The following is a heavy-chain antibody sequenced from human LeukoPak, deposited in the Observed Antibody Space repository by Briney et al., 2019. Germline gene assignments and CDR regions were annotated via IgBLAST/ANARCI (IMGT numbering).Heavy chain of an antibody. D-gene: IGHD3-22*01. CDR2: IYSGGDT. CDR3: ATGGEYYDTGGYGHDH. CDR1: GFTISSHY. Sequence: PGDSLTLSCAASGFTISSHYMSGVPQAPGKGLEHFSVIYSGGDTYYPDPVKGRFNVSRDNSKNTLYIQMNSLRAEDTAVYYCATGGEYYDTGGYGHDHWGQGTLVTVSS. V-gene: IGHV3-53*01. J-gene: IGHJ4*02.